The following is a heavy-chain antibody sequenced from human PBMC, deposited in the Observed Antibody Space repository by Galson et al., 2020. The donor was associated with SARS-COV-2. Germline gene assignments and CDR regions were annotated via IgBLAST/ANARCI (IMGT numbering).Heavy chain of an antibody. D-gene: IGHD2-2*01. Sequence: SETLSLTCAVYGESFSGYYWSWIRQPPGKGLEWIGEINHSGSTNYNPSLKSRVTISVDTSKNQFSLKLSSVTAADTAVYYCARDIIVVVPAAISLRYYYYMDVWGKGTTVTVSS. CDR2: INHSGST. CDR3: ARDIIVVVPAAISLRYYYYMDV. V-gene: IGHV4-34*01. J-gene: IGHJ6*03. CDR1: GESFSGYY.